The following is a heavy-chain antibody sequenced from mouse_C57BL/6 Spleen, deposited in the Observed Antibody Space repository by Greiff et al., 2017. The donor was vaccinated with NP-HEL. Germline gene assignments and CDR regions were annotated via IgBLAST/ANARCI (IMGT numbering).Heavy chain of an antibody. Sequence: EVQLVESGPGLVKPSQSLSLTCSVTGYSITSGYYWNWIRQFPGNKLEWMGYISYDGSNNYNPSLKNRISITRDTSKNQFFLKLNSVTTEDTATYYCASYLLFYYAMDYWGQGTSVTVSS. CDR2: ISYDGSN. J-gene: IGHJ4*01. CDR3: ASYLLFYYAMDY. CDR1: GYSITSGYY. V-gene: IGHV3-6*01. D-gene: IGHD2-1*01.